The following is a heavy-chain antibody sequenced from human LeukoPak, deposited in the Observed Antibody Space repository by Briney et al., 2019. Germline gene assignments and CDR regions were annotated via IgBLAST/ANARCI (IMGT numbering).Heavy chain of an antibody. CDR2: IYYSGST. V-gene: IGHV4-39*01. CDR3: ARHIRADRDFDF. D-gene: IGHD1-14*01. CDR1: GGSISSSPFY. Sequence: SETLSLTCAVSGGSISSSPFYWGWIRQPPGKGLEWIGNIYYSGSTFYNPSLKSRVTISVDTSKNQFSLKLNSVTATDTAVYYCARHIRADRDFDFWGQGTLVTVSS. J-gene: IGHJ4*02.